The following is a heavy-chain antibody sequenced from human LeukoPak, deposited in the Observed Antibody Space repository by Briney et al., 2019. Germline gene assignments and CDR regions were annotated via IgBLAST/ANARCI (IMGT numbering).Heavy chain of an antibody. CDR3: AVAPGCGY. CDR1: GFTFSSYW. D-gene: IGHD2-15*01. V-gene: IGHV3-7*03. Sequence: GGSLRLSCAASGFTFSSYWMSWVRQAPGRGLEWVANIKPDGSDKYYVDSVKGRFTISRDNAKNSLYLQMNSLRAEDTAVYYCAVAPGCGYWGQGTLVTVSS. CDR2: IKPDGSDK. J-gene: IGHJ4*02.